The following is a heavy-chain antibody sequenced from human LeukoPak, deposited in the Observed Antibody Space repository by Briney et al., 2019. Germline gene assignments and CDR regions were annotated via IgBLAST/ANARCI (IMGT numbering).Heavy chain of an antibody. Sequence: PSETLSLTCTVSGGSISSGSYCWSWIRQPAGKGLEWIGHIHISGNTNYNPSLKSRVTISVDTSKNQFSLRLSSVTAADTAVYYCARGSDYGDQHFDYWGQGTLVTVSS. CDR1: GGSISSGSYC. CDR2: IHISGNT. J-gene: IGHJ4*02. V-gene: IGHV4-61*09. D-gene: IGHD4-17*01. CDR3: ARGSDYGDQHFDY.